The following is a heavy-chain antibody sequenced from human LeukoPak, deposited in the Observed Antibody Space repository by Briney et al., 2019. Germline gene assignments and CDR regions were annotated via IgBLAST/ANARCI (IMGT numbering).Heavy chain of an antibody. CDR2: IYHSGSP. CDR3: ARVNINNWHSCDY. CDR1: GGSISCNNW. D-gene: IGHD1-1*01. J-gene: IGHJ4*02. Sequence: SGTLSLTCAVSGGSISCNNWWGWVRQPPGKGLGWIGEIYHSGSPNYNPSLKSRVTISVDKSRNHFSLNLSSVTAADTAVYYCARVNINNWHSCDYWGQGTLVTVSS. V-gene: IGHV4-4*02.